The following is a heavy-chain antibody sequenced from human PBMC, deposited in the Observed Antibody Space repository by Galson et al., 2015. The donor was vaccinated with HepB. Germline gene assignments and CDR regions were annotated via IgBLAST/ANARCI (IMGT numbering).Heavy chain of an antibody. CDR2: ISYDGSNK. Sequence: SLRLSCAASGFTFSSYAMHWVRQAPGKGLEWVAVISYDGSNKYYADSVKGRFTISRDNSKNTLYLQMNSLRAEDTAVYYCARAPLLIWFGEYYFDYWGQGTLVTVSS. CDR3: ARAPLLIWFGEYYFDY. V-gene: IGHV3-30-3*01. J-gene: IGHJ4*02. CDR1: GFTFSSYA. D-gene: IGHD3-10*01.